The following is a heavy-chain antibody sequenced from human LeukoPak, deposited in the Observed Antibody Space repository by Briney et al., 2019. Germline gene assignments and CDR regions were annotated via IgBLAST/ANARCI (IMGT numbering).Heavy chain of an antibody. D-gene: IGHD2-2*01. CDR1: GGSISSYY. J-gene: IGHJ4*02. CDR2: IYTSGCT. CDR3: ARRADCSSTSCTFDY. Sequence: SETLSLTCTVSGGSISSYYWSWIRQPPGKGLEWIGYIYTSGCTSYNPSLKSRVTISVDTSKNQFSLKLSSVTAADTAVYYCARRADCSSTSCTFDYWGQGTLVTVSS. V-gene: IGHV4-4*09.